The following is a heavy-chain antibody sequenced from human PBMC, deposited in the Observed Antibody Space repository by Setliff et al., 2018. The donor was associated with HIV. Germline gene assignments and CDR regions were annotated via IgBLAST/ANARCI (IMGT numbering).Heavy chain of an antibody. CDR2: IYPIGSPDFPSGNT. V-gene: IGHV4-59*08. D-gene: IGHD3-22*01. J-gene: IGHJ5*02. Sequence: PSETLSLTCTVPGGSISNYYWSWIRQPPGKGLEWIGYIYPIGSPDFPSGNTVYNPSFTSRLTLSLDTSKNQFSLKLTSVTAADTAVYYCVRHVDSDTSGHPDWFDPWGQGTLVTVSS. CDR1: GGSISNYY. CDR3: VRHVDSDTSGHPDWFDP.